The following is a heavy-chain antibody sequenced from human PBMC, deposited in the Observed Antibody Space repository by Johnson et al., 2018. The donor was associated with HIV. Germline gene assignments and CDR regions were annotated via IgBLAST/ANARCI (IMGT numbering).Heavy chain of an antibody. CDR3: ASEVRGVLDI. CDR2: ISYDGSNK. Sequence: QVQLVESGGGVVQPGRSLRLSCAASGFTFTFYAMHWVRQAPGKGLEWVAVISYDGSNKYYADSVKGRFTISRDNSKNTLYLQMNSLRAEDTAVYYCASEVRGVLDIWGQGTMVTVSS. J-gene: IGHJ3*02. V-gene: IGHV3-30-3*01. CDR1: GFTFTFYA. D-gene: IGHD3-10*01.